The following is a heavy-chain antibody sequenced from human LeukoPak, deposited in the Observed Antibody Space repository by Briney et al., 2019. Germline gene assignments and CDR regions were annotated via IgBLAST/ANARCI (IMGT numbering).Heavy chain of an antibody. J-gene: IGHJ2*01. CDR2: IKPDEGEK. CDR1: GFTFSSEW. Sequence: GGSLRLSCAASGFTFSSEWMIWVRQAPGKGLEWVANIKPDEGEKYYVDSVKGRFTVSRDNAKNSLYLQMNNVRAEDTAVYYCVRYYTRQSWYFGLWGRGTLVTVSS. D-gene: IGHD3-10*01. V-gene: IGHV3-7*01. CDR3: VRYYTRQSWYFGL.